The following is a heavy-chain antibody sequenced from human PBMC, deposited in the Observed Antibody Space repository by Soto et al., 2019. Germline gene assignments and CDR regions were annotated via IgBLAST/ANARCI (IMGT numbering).Heavy chain of an antibody. CDR3: ARRVTFGGVITPRFDP. J-gene: IGHJ5*02. CDR2: IHNSGTT. Sequence: QVQLQESGPGLVKPSQTLSLICTVSGGSISSGDYYWSWISQHPGKDLEWIGYIHNSGTTYYIPPLKSRVTMSVDTSKNQLSLKVTSVTAADTAVYYCARRVTFGGVITPRFDPWGQGTLVTVSS. V-gene: IGHV4-31*03. CDR1: GGSISSGDYY. D-gene: IGHD3-16*02.